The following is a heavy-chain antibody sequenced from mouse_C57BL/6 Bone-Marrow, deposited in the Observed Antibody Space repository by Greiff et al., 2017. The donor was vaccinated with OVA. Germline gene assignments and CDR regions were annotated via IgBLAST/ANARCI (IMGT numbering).Heavy chain of an antibody. CDR2: ISYSGST. J-gene: IGHJ1*03. V-gene: IGHV3-1*01. CDR1: GYSITSGYD. CDR3: ARWGNYGSPPYWYFDV. Sequence: VQLKESGPGMVKPSQSLSLTCTVTGYSITSGYDWHWIRHFPGNKLEWMGYISYSGSTNYNPSLKSRISITHDTSKNHFFLKLNSVTTEDTATYYCARWGNYGSPPYWYFDVWGTGTTVTVSS. D-gene: IGHD1-1*01.